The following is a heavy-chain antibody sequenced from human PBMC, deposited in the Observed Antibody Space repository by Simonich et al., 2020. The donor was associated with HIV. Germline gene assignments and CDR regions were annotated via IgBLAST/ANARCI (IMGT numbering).Heavy chain of an antibody. V-gene: IGHV4-34*01. Sequence: QVQLQQWGAGLLKPSETLSLTCAVYGGSFSGDFCSWIRQPPGKGLEWIGEINHSGSTNYNPSLKIRVTISVDTSKNQFSLKLSSVTAADTAVYYCARGFYQRLYYFDYWGQGTLVTVSS. CDR2: INHSGST. CDR3: ARGFYQRLYYFDY. CDR1: GGSFSGDF. J-gene: IGHJ4*02. D-gene: IGHD2-2*01.